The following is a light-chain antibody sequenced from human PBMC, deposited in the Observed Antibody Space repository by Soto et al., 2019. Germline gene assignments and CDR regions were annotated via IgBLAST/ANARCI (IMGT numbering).Light chain of an antibody. J-gene: IGKJ5*01. CDR3: QQYGSSPPIT. Sequence: ETVMTQSPVTLSVSPGDTATLSCRASQRVSSSYLAWYQQKPGQAPRLLIYGASSRATGIPDRFSGSGSGTDFTLTVSRLEPEDFAVYYCQQYGSSPPITFGQGTRLEI. CDR2: GAS. V-gene: IGKV3-20*01. CDR1: QRVSSSY.